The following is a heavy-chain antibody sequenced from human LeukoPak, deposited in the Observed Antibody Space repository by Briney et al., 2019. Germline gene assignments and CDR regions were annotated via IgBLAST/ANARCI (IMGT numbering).Heavy chain of an antibody. V-gene: IGHV4-34*01. Sequence: KASETLSLTCTVSGGSFSGYLWSWIRQPPGKGLEWIEEINNNGEKTNYNPSLKSRVIMSVDLSTNQFSLKMTSVTAADTAVYFCTRSGLTGMREYPRADYYYYGMDVWGQGTAVTVSS. CDR2: INNNGEKT. CDR3: TRSGLTGMREYPRADYYYYGMDV. J-gene: IGHJ6*01. CDR1: GGSFSGYL. D-gene: IGHD2-2*02.